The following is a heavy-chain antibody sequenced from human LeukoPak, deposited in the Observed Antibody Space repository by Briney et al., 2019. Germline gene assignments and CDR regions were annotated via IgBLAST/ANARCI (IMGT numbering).Heavy chain of an antibody. V-gene: IGHV1-18*01. CDR2: ISAYNGNA. CDR1: GYTFSSYG. CDR3: ASDFWAAMVSDWFDP. D-gene: IGHD5-18*01. Sequence: GASVKVSCKASGYTFSSYGISWVRQAPGQGLEWMGWISAYNGNANYAQKFQGRVTMTRDTSISTAYMELSSLRSDDTAVYYCASDFWAAMVSDWFDPWGQGTLVTVSS. J-gene: IGHJ5*02.